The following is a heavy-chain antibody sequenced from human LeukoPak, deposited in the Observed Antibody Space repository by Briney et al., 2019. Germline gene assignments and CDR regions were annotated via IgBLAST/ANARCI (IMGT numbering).Heavy chain of an antibody. D-gene: IGHD2-15*01. CDR1: GGSFSGYY. CDR2: INHSGST. CDR3: AREGYCSGGSCYPFNWFDP. V-gene: IGHV4-34*01. Sequence: SETLSLTCAVYGGSFSGYYWSWIRQPPGKGLEGIGEINHSGSTNYNPSLKSRVTISVDTSKNQFPLKLSSVTAADTAVYYCAREGYCSGGSCYPFNWFDPWGQGTLVTVSS. J-gene: IGHJ5*02.